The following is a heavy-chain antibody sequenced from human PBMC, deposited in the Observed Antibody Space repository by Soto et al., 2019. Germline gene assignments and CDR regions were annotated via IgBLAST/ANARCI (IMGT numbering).Heavy chain of an antibody. J-gene: IGHJ4*02. V-gene: IGHV3-23*01. CDR2: ISGSGGST. Sequence: GGSLRLSCAASGFTFSTYAMGWVRQAPGKGLEWVSSISGSGGSTYYADSVKGRFTISRDNSKNTLYLQMNTLRAEDTALYYCARGYCTGGSCSGFDYWGQGTLVTVSS. D-gene: IGHD2-15*01. CDR1: GFTFSTYA. CDR3: ARGYCTGGSCSGFDY.